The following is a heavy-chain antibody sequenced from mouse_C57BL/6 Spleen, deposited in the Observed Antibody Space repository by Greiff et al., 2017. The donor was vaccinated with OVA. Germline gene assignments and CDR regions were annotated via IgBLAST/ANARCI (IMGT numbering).Heavy chain of an antibody. D-gene: IGHD1-1*01. CDR1: GYTFTSYW. CDR3: AREIRDYYGSRFDY. V-gene: IGHV1-64*01. CDR2: IHPNSGST. Sequence: VQLQQPGAELVKPGASVKLSCKASGYTFTSYWMHWVKQRPGQGLEWIGMIHPNSGSTNYNEKFKSKATLTVDKSSSTAYMQLSSLTSEDSAVYYCAREIRDYYGSRFDYWGQGTTLTVSS. J-gene: IGHJ2*01.